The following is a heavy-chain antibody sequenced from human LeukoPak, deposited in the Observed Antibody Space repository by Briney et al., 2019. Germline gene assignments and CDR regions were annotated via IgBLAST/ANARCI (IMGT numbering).Heavy chain of an antibody. Sequence: GASVKVSCKASGYTFTGYYMHWVRQAPGQGLEWMGWINPNSGGTNYAQKLQGRVTMTRDTSISTAYMELSRLRSDDTAVYYCARARTAMDLYYFDYWGQGTLVTVSS. CDR3: ARARTAMDLYYFDY. D-gene: IGHD5-18*01. J-gene: IGHJ4*02. V-gene: IGHV1-2*02. CDR2: INPNSGGT. CDR1: GYTFTGYY.